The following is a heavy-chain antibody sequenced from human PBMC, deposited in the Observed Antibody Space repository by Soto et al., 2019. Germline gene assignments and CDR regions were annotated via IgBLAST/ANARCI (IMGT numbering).Heavy chain of an antibody. Sequence: QVQLMQSGAEVKKPGASVKVSCKASGDTFTDYYIHWVRQAPGQGLEWMGTVNPSGGHTTYAQHFLGRVTMTRDTSTRTLYMELTSLTPDATAIYYCARGGHVVVVTAALDYWGQGTLVTVSS. CDR3: ARGGHVVVVTAALDY. D-gene: IGHD2-21*02. V-gene: IGHV1-46*01. J-gene: IGHJ4*02. CDR1: GDTFTDYY. CDR2: VNPSGGHT.